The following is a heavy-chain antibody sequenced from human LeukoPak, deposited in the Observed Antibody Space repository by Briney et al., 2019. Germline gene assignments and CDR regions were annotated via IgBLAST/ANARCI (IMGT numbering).Heavy chain of an antibody. CDR3: ARELGRNAFDV. CDR2: ISPNSGGT. D-gene: IGHD3-10*01. CDR1: GYTFSDNR. Sequence: ASVKVSCKASGYTFSDNRMYWIRQAPGQGLECMGWISPNSGGTNYAQKFQGRITMTGDTSISTGYMELSSLRSDDTAVYYCARELGRNAFDVWGQGTMVTVSS. J-gene: IGHJ3*01. V-gene: IGHV1-2*02.